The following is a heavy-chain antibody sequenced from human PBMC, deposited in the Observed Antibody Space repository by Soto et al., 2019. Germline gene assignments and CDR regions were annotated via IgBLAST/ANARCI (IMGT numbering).Heavy chain of an antibody. CDR1: GGSFRGYY. V-gene: IGHV4-34*01. CDR3: ARGHKYSSSDY. CDR2: INHSGST. D-gene: IGHD6-6*01. Sequence: QVQLQQWGAGLLKPSETLSLTCAVYGGSFRGYYWSWIRQPPGEGLEWIGEINHSGSTNYNPSLKRRVTISVDTSKNHFSLKLSSVTAADTAVYYCARGHKYSSSDYWGQGTLVTVSS. J-gene: IGHJ4*02.